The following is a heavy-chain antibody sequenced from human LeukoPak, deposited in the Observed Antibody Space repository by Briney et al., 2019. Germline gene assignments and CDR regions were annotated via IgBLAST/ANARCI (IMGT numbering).Heavy chain of an antibody. Sequence: PSETLSLTCTVSGGSISSGGYYWSWIRQHPGKSLEWIGYIYYSGSTYYNPSLKSRVTISVDTSKNQFSLKLSSVTAADTAVYYCARDLVVNWFDPWGQGTLVTVSS. V-gene: IGHV4-31*03. J-gene: IGHJ5*02. D-gene: IGHD2-21*01. CDR3: ARDLVVNWFDP. CDR2: IYYSGST. CDR1: GGSISSGGYY.